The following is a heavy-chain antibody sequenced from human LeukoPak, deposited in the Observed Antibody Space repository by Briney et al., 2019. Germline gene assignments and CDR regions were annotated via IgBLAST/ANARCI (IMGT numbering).Heavy chain of an antibody. CDR1: GGSISSYY. D-gene: IGHD2-15*01. J-gene: IGHJ4*02. Sequence: SETLSLTCTVSGGSISSYYWSWIRQSPGKGLEWIGYIYYTGNTNYNPSLESRVIISVDTPKNQFSLKLSSVTAADTAVYYCARHECGGSCYPEDYWGQGTLVTVSS. V-gene: IGHV4-59*08. CDR3: ARHECGGSCYPEDY. CDR2: IYYTGNT.